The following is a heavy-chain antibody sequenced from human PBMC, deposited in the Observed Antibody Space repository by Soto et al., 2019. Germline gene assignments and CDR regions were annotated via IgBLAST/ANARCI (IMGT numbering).Heavy chain of an antibody. Sequence: SETLSLTCAVYGGSFSGYYWSWIRQPPGKGLEWIGEINHSGSTNYNPSLKSRVTISVDTSKNQFSLKLSSVTAADTAVYYCARTPYSNYGIDYWGQGMLVTVSS. V-gene: IGHV4-34*01. D-gene: IGHD4-4*01. CDR2: INHSGST. CDR3: ARTPYSNYGIDY. J-gene: IGHJ4*02. CDR1: GGSFSGYY.